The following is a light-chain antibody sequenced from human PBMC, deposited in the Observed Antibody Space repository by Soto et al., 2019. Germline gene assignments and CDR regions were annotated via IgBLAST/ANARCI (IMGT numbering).Light chain of an antibody. Sequence: LVLTQSPGTLSLSPGERATLSCRASQSLSNDYFAWYQQKPGQPPRLLIYGASSRATDIPDRFSGSGSGTDVTLTISRLEPEDSSMYYCQQHYRSAWMFGQRTKVEIK. J-gene: IGKJ1*01. V-gene: IGKV3-20*01. CDR1: QSLSNDY. CDR2: GAS. CDR3: QQHYRSAWM.